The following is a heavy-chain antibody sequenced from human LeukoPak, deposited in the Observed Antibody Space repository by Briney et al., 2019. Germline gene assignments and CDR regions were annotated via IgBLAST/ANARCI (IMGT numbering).Heavy chain of an antibody. CDR1: GGIFSSYA. D-gene: IGHD3-16*01. CDR3: ARDFLPLTFGGGGNAFDI. V-gene: IGHV1-69*05. CDR2: IIPIFCTA. Sequence: SVKVSCKASGGIFSSYAISWVRQAPGQGLEWMGRIIPIFCTANYAQKFQGRVTITTDESTSTAYMELSSLRSEDTAVYYCARDFLPLTFGGGGNAFDIWGQGTMVTVSS. J-gene: IGHJ3*02.